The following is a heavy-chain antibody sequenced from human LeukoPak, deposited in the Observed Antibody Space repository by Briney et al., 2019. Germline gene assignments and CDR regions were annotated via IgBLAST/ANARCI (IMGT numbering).Heavy chain of an antibody. D-gene: IGHD3-16*01. CDR1: GYSFTSYW. J-gene: IGHJ3*02. Sequence: GESLKISCKGSGYSFTSYWIGWVRQMPGKGLEWMGVIYPGDSDTRYSPSFQGQVTISADKSLSTAYLQWSGLKASDTAMYYCARHLTMITVPRDAFDIWGQGTMVTVSS. V-gene: IGHV5-51*01. CDR2: IYPGDSDT. CDR3: ARHLTMITVPRDAFDI.